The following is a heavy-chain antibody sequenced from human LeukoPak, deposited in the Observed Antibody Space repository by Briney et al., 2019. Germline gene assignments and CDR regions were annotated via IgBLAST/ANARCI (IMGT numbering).Heavy chain of an antibody. CDR3: ARLVPGDY. CDR2: IYYSGST. CDR1: GGSISIYY. J-gene: IGHJ4*02. D-gene: IGHD6-6*01. Sequence: SETLSLTCTVSGGSISIYYWSWIRQPPGKGLEWIGYIYYSGSTNYNPSLKSRVTISVDTSKNQFSLKLSSVTAADTAVYYCARLVPGDYWGQGTLVTVSS. V-gene: IGHV4-59*08.